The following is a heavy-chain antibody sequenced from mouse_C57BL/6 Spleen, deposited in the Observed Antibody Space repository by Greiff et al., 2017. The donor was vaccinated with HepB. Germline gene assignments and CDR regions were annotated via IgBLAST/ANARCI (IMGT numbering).Heavy chain of an antibody. CDR2: IYPGDGDT. CDR1: GYAFSSSW. V-gene: IGHV1-82*01. Sequence: VQGVESGPELVKPGASVKISCKASGYAFSSSWMNWVKQRPGKGLEWIGRIYPGDGDTNYNGKFKGKATLTADKSSSTAYMQLSSLTSEDSAVYFCARGGYYDYFDYWGQGTTLTVSS. CDR3: ARGGYYDYFDY. J-gene: IGHJ2*01. D-gene: IGHD1-1*01.